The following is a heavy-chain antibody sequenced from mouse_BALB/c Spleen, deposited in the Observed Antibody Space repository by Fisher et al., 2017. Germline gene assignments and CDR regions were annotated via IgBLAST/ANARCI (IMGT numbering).Heavy chain of an antibody. V-gene: IGHV1-26*01. D-gene: IGHD4-1*01. CDR3: ARCNWDVGMDY. Sequence: KFKGKATLTVDKSSSTAYMELRSLTSEDSAVYYCARCNWDVGMDYWGQGTSVTVSS. J-gene: IGHJ4*01.